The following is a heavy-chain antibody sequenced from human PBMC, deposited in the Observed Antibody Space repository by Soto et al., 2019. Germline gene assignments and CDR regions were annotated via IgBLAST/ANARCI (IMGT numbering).Heavy chain of an antibody. J-gene: IGHJ4*02. CDR3: ATSSGALAASFPYYFDY. V-gene: IGHV3-11*01. CDR2: ISSGSSTI. D-gene: IGHD6-25*01. CDR1: GFRFNDYY. Sequence: QVQLVESGGGLVKPGGSLRLSCAAAGFRFNDYYMTWIRQAPGKGLEWVSYISSGSSTIYYAHSVKGRFTISRDNAKNSLYLQMHSLRAEDTAVYYCATSSGALAASFPYYFDYWGQGTLVTVSS.